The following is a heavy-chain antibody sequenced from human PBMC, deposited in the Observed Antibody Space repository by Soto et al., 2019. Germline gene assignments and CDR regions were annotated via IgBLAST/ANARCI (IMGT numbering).Heavy chain of an antibody. V-gene: IGHV3-48*01. CDR2: ISSSSSTI. CDR1: GFTFSSYS. Sequence: GGSLRLSCAASGFTFSSYSMNWVRQAPGKGLEWVSYISSSSSTIYYADCVKGRFTISRDNAKNSLYLQMNSLRAEDTAVYYCARGVPFTYCSGGSCYSIDFGWFDPWGQGTLVTVSS. CDR3: ARGVPFTYCSGGSCYSIDFGWFDP. J-gene: IGHJ5*02. D-gene: IGHD2-15*01.